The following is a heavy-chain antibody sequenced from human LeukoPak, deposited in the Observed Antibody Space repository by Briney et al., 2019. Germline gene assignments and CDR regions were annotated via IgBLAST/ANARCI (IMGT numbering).Heavy chain of an antibody. CDR3: ARPNVDSSGYWSYFDY. CDR2: INPNSGGT. Sequence: ASVKVSCKASGYTFTGYYMHWVRQAPGQGLEWMGWINPNSGGTNYAQKFQGRVTMTRDTSISTAYMELSMLRSDDTAVYYCARPNVDSSGYWSYFDYWGQGTLVTVSS. CDR1: GYTFTGYY. V-gene: IGHV1-2*02. J-gene: IGHJ4*02. D-gene: IGHD3-22*01.